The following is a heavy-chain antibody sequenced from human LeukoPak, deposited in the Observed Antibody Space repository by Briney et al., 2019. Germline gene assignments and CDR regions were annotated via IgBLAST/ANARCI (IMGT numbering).Heavy chain of an antibody. V-gene: IGHV3-23*01. CDR1: GFTFSSYA. D-gene: IGHD3-9*01. Sequence: GGSLRLSCAASGFTFSSYAMSWVRQAPGKGLEWVSAISGSGGSTYYADSVKGRFTISRDNSKNALYLQMNSLRAEDTAVYYCAKDLRRYFDWISHFDYWGQGTLVTVSS. J-gene: IGHJ4*02. CDR2: ISGSGGST. CDR3: AKDLRRYFDWISHFDY.